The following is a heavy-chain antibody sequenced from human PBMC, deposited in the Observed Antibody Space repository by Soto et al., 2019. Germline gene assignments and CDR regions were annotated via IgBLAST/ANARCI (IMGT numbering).Heavy chain of an antibody. D-gene: IGHD3-10*01. V-gene: IGHV1-69*02. Sequence: QVQLVQSGAEVKKPGSSVKVSCKASGRTFSSYTISWVRQAPGQGLEWMGRIIPILGIANYAQKFQGRVTITADKSTSTAYMELSSLRSEDTAVYYCAEEGYYGSGSYYNPTFDYWGQGTLVTVSS. CDR2: IIPILGIA. CDR1: GRTFSSYT. CDR3: AEEGYYGSGSYYNPTFDY. J-gene: IGHJ4*02.